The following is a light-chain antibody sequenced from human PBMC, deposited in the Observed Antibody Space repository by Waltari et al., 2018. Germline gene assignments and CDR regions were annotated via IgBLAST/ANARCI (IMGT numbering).Light chain of an antibody. Sequence: QSVLTQPPSVSGAPGQNVTISCTVSNSNIWARPHAHWSQQFPGTAPKLLIYFNDHRPSGVPDRFSASKSGASASLAITGLQTEDEADYHCQSYDSSLNSVVFGGGTKLTVL. CDR3: QSYDSSLNSVV. CDR1: NSNIWARPH. V-gene: IGLV1-40*01. CDR2: FND. J-gene: IGLJ2*01.